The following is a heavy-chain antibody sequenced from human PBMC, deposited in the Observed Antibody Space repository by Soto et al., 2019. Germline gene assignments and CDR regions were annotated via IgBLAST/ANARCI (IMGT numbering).Heavy chain of an antibody. J-gene: IGHJ4*02. CDR2: IIPIFGTA. V-gene: IGHV1-69*06. Sequence: GASVKVSCKASGGTFSSYAISWVRQAPGQGLEWMGGIIPIFGTANYAQKFQGRVTITEDKSTDTAYMELSSLRSEDTAVYYCATAQHTVTATYFDYWGQGTLVTVSS. CDR1: GGTFSSYA. CDR3: ATAQHTVTATYFDY. D-gene: IGHD4-17*01.